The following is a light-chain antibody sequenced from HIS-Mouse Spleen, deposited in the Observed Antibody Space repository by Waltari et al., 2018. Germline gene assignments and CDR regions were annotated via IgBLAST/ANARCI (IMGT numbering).Light chain of an antibody. J-gene: IGLJ2*01. Sequence: QSALTQPASVSGSPGQSITISCTGTSSDVGGYNYVSWYQQHPGKAPKLMIYDVSSRPSGVSNRFSCSQSGNTASLTISGLQAEDEADYYCSSYTSSSTEVFGGGTKLTVL. CDR3: SSYTSSSTEV. CDR2: DVS. CDR1: SSDVGGYNY. V-gene: IGLV2-14*03.